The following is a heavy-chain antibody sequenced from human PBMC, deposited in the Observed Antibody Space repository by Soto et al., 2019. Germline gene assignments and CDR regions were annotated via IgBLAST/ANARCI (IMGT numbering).Heavy chain of an antibody. D-gene: IGHD3-10*01. CDR2: IIPILGIA. V-gene: IGHV1-69*04. CDR3: ARLWFGELNDAFDI. CDR1: GYTFTSYG. J-gene: IGHJ3*02. Sequence: GTSVKVSCKASGYTFTSYGISWVRQAPGQGLEWMGRIIPILGIANYAQKFQGRVTITADKSTSTAYMELSSLRSEDTAVYYCARLWFGELNDAFDIWGQGTMVTVS.